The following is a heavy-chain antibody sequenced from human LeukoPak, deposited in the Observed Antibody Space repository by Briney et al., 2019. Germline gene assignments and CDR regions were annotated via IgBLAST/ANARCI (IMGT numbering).Heavy chain of an antibody. CDR2: ISGSCGST. Sequence: PGGSLRLSCAASGFTFNTDAITWGRQAPGKGLEWVSSISGSCGSTYYADSVKGWFTISRDNSKNTLFLQMNSLRAEDTAVYYCANHSLTGYYHGMDVWGQGTTVTVSS. V-gene: IGHV3-23*01. D-gene: IGHD3-9*01. J-gene: IGHJ6*02. CDR1: GFTFNTDA. CDR3: ANHSLTGYYHGMDV.